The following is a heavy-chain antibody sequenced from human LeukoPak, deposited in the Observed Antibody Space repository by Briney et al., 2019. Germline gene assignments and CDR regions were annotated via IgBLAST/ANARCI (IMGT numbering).Heavy chain of an antibody. Sequence: PGGSLRLSCAASGFTFSSYVMSWVRQAPGKGLDWVSAISGSGGFTYYADSVRGRFTISRDNSKNTLFLQMNSLRAEDTAVYYCAKPREAAAGTGRYFDFWGQGTLVTVSS. CDR2: ISGSGGFT. CDR1: GFTFSSYV. D-gene: IGHD6-13*01. V-gene: IGHV3-23*01. CDR3: AKPREAAAGTGRYFDF. J-gene: IGHJ4*02.